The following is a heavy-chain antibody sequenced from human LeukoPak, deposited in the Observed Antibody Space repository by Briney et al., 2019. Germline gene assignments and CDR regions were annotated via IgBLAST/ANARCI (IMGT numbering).Heavy chain of an antibody. D-gene: IGHD2/OR15-2a*01. CDR1: GGSISSGGYY. V-gene: IGHV4-31*03. CDR2: IYYSGST. Sequence: KPSETLSLTCTVSGGSISSGGYYWSWIRQHPGKGLEWIGYIYYSGSTYYNPSLKSRVTISVDTSKNQFSLKLSSVTAADTAVYYCASAFSENDAFDIWGQGTMVTVSS. J-gene: IGHJ3*02. CDR3: ASAFSENDAFDI.